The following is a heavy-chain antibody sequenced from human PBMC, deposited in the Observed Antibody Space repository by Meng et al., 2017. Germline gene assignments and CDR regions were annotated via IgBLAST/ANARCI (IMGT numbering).Heavy chain of an antibody. D-gene: IGHD6-19*01. CDR2: IYHSGST. CDR1: GGPIRSSNW. Sequence: QGQLQGQGPGIGKPSGTPSLTCAVSGGPIRSSNWWSWVRRPPGKGLEWIGEIYHSGSTNYNPSLKSRVTISVDKSKNQFSLKLSSVTAADTAVYYCARDRGAVAGTNFDYWGQGTLVTVFS. CDR3: ARDRGAVAGTNFDY. J-gene: IGHJ4*02. V-gene: IGHV4-4*02.